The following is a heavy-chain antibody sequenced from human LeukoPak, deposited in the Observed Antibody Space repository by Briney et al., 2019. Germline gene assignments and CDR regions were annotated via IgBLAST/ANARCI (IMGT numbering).Heavy chain of an antibody. CDR1: GFTFSNYD. D-gene: IGHD4-23*01. V-gene: IGHV3-13*01. CDR3: ARVSPDYGGYFDY. Sequence: GGSLRLSCAASGFTFSNYDMHWVRQAPGKGLEWVSAIDTTGYTYHPASVKGRFTISRENAKHSLYLQMNSLRAGDTAVYYCARVSPDYGGYFDYWGQGTLLTVSS. J-gene: IGHJ4*02. CDR2: IDTTGYT.